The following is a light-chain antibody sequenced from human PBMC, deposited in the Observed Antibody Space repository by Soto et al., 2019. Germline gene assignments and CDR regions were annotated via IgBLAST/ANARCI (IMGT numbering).Light chain of an antibody. V-gene: IGKV3-11*01. CDR3: QQRSNWPPYT. CDR2: GAP. CDR1: QSVRSN. J-gene: IGKJ2*01. Sequence: ERVLTESPATLSVSPGEGATRACRASQSVRSNLAWHQQKPGQAPRLLIYGAPNRATGIPARFSGSGSGTDFTLPISSLEPEDFAVYYCQQRSNWPPYTFGQGTK.